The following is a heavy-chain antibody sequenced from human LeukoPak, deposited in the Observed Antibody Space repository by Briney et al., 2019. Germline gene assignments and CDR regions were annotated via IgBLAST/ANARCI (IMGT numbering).Heavy chain of an antibody. J-gene: IGHJ4*02. Sequence: GGSLRLSCAASGFTFSDYYMSWVRQAPGKGLEWVSYISSSGSTIYYADSVQGRFTISRDNAKNSLYLQMNSLRAEDTAVYFCASGYGDYTDSFDYWGQGTLVTVSS. V-gene: IGHV3-11*04. CDR2: ISSSGSTI. CDR3: ASGYGDYTDSFDY. D-gene: IGHD4-17*01. CDR1: GFTFSDYY.